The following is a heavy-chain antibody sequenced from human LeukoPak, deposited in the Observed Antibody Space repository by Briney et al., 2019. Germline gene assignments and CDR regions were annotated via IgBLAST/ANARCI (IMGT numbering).Heavy chain of an antibody. CDR1: GYTFTSYG. Sequence: GASVKVSCKASGYTFTSYGFSWVRQAPGQGLEWMGWISAYNGNTNYEQKLQGRVTMTTDTSTSTAYMELRSLRSDDTAVYYCARWYSSSWYDNWFDPWGQGTLVTVSS. V-gene: IGHV1-18*01. J-gene: IGHJ5*02. CDR3: ARWYSSSWYDNWFDP. CDR2: ISAYNGNT. D-gene: IGHD6-13*01.